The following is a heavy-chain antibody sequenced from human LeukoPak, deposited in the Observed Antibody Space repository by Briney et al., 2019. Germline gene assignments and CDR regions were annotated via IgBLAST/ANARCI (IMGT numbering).Heavy chain of an antibody. J-gene: IGHJ4*02. Sequence: SETLSLTCTVSGGSISSYYWSWIRQPPGKGLEWIGYIYYGGSTNYNPSLKSRVTISVDTSKNQFSLKLSSVTAADTAVYYCARINYDYVWGSYRYTFDYWGQGTLVTVSS. CDR1: GGSISSYY. CDR2: IYYGGST. CDR3: ARINYDYVWGSYRYTFDY. D-gene: IGHD3-16*02. V-gene: IGHV4-59*01.